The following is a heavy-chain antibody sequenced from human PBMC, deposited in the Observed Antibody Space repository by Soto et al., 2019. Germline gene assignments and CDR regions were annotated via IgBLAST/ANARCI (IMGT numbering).Heavy chain of an antibody. CDR3: ARVSSSPSSRCYYYYYGMDV. CDR2: MNPNSGNT. V-gene: IGHV1-8*01. Sequence: ASVKVSCKASGYTFTSYDINWVRQATGQGLEWMGWMNPNSGNTGYAQKFQGRVTMTRNTSISTAYMELSSLRSEDTAVYYCARVSSSPSSRCYYYYYGMDVWGQGTTVTVSS. J-gene: IGHJ6*02. CDR1: GYTFTSYD. D-gene: IGHD6-13*01.